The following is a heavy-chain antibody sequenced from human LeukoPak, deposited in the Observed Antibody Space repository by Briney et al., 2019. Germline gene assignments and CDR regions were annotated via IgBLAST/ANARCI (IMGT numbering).Heavy chain of an antibody. D-gene: IGHD4-17*01. CDR3: ATTTVTTLGYYYYGMDV. J-gene: IGHJ6*02. CDR1: GGTFSSYA. Sequence: ASVKVSCKASGGTFSSYAISRVGQAPGQGLEWMGGIIPIFGTANYAQKFQGRVTITADESTSTAYMELSSLRSEDTAVYYCATTTVTTLGYYYYGMDVWGQGTTVTVSS. CDR2: IIPIFGTA. V-gene: IGHV1-69*13.